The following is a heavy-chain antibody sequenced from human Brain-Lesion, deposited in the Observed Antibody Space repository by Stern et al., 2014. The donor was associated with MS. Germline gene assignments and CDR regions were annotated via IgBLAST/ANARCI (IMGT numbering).Heavy chain of an antibody. CDR1: GFIFGASG. V-gene: IGHV3-73*01. CDR3: TRQGPAPVDDFDY. CDR2: IRGKGNNYAT. J-gene: IGHJ4*02. Sequence: EVQLVESGGGLVQPGGSLKLSCAASGFIFGASGIHWVRQASGKGLEWVGRIRGKGNNYATDYAASVKGRFTISRDDSRNTAYLQMSSLMTEDTAIYYCTRQGPAPVDDFDYWGQGTLVTVSS.